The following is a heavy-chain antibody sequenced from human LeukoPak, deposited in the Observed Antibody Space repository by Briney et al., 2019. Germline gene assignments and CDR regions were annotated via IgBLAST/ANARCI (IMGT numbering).Heavy chain of an antibody. V-gene: IGHV4-34*01. CDR2: INHSGST. D-gene: IGHD1-26*01. Sequence: PSETLSLTCAVYGGSFSGYYWSWIRQPPGMGLEWIGEINHSGSTNYNPSLKSRVTISVDTSKNQFSLKLSSVTAADTAVYYCARGPLVGAPKVTLWGQGTLVTVSS. J-gene: IGHJ4*02. CDR1: GGSFSGYY. CDR3: ARGPLVGAPKVTL.